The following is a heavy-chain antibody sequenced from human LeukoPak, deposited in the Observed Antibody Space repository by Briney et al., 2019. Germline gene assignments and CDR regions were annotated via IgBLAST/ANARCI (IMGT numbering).Heavy chain of an antibody. CDR2: IYYSGST. V-gene: IGHV4-59*01. Sequence: SETLSLTCTVSGGSISNYCWTWIRQPPGKGLEWIGYIYYSGSTNYNPSLKSRVTISGDTSKNQFSLKLSSVTAADTAVYYCARARGTAGGFDYWGQGTLVTVSS. CDR3: ARARGTAGGFDY. J-gene: IGHJ4*02. D-gene: IGHD6-13*01. CDR1: GGSISNYC.